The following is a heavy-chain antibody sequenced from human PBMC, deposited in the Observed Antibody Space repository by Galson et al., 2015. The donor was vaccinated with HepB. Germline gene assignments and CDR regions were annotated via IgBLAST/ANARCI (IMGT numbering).Heavy chain of an antibody. Sequence: SLRLSCAASELTFSSYSMNWVRQAPGKGLEWVSYISSSSSTIYYADSVKGRFTISRDNAKNSLYLQMNSLRAEDTAVYYCARDPSWKAHWGQGTLVTVSS. J-gene: IGHJ4*02. V-gene: IGHV3-48*01. D-gene: IGHD1-1*01. CDR2: ISSSSSTI. CDR3: ARDPSWKAH. CDR1: ELTFSSYS.